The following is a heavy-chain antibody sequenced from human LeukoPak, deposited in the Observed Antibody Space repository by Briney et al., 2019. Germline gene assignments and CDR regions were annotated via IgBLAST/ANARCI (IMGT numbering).Heavy chain of an antibody. D-gene: IGHD7-27*01. Sequence: ASVKVSCKASGGTFSSYAISWVRQAPGQGLEWMGRIIPILGIANYAQKFQGRVTITADKSTSTAYMELSSLRSEDTAVYYCARDPGDPLYYFDYWGQGTLVTVSS. CDR1: GGTFSSYA. J-gene: IGHJ4*02. V-gene: IGHV1-69*04. CDR3: ARDPGDPLYYFDY. CDR2: IIPILGIA.